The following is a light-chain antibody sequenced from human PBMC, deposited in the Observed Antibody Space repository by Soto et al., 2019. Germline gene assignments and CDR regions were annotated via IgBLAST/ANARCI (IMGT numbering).Light chain of an antibody. CDR3: QKYNDWPPIT. J-gene: IGKJ5*01. V-gene: IGKV3-15*01. Sequence: EIVMTQSPATLSVSPGERATLSCRASQSVGSDLAWYQQKPGQAPRLVIYDASNRATVIPARFSGSGSETEFTLTISRLQSEDFAVYYCQKYNDWPPITFGQGTRLEIK. CDR1: QSVGSD. CDR2: DAS.